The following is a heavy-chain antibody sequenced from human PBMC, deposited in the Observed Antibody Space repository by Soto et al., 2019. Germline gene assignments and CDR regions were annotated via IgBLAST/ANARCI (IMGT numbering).Heavy chain of an antibody. J-gene: IGHJ1*01. CDR1: GFTFSSYE. CDR3: ARVSQSFIEYFQH. CDR2: ISNTGYNI. D-gene: IGHD3-16*02. V-gene: IGHV3-48*03. Sequence: EVQLVESGGGLVQPGGSLRLSCAASGFTFSSYELIWVRQAPGMGLEWVSYISNTGYNIHYADSVKGRFTISRDNAKNLLLLQMNRLRAEDTAVYYCARVSQSFIEYFQHWGQGTLVTVSS.